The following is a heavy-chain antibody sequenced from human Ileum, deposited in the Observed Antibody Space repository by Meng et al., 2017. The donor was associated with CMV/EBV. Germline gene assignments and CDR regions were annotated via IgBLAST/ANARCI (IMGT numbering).Heavy chain of an antibody. CDR2: ISGSGRTI. CDR1: GFTFSDSY. V-gene: IGHV3-11*04. CDR3: ARSAEWKPYYFDY. D-gene: IGHD3-3*01. Sequence: ASGFTFSDSYSVLIRQAPWKGLEWLSYISGSGRTIYYADSVKGRFTISRDNAKNSLLLQMNSLSAEDTAVYYCARSAEWKPYYFDYWGQGTLVTVSS. J-gene: IGHJ4*02.